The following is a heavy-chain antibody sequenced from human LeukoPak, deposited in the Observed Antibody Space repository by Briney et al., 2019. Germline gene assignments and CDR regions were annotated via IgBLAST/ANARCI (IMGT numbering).Heavy chain of an antibody. J-gene: IGHJ4*02. D-gene: IGHD6-13*01. CDR2: INPNSGGT. CDR3: ARDKYSSSWDPFDY. V-gene: IGHV1-2*02. CDR1: GYTFTGYY. Sequence: GASVKVSCKASGYTFTGYYMHWVRQAPGQGLEWMGWINPNSGGTNYAQKFQGRVTMTRDTSISTAYMDLSRLRSDDTAVYYCARDKYSSSWDPFDYWGQGTLVTVSS.